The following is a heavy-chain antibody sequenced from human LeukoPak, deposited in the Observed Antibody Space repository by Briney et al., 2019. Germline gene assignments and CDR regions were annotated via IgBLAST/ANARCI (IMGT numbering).Heavy chain of an antibody. D-gene: IGHD2-15*01. Sequence: GGSLRLSCAASVFTFSSYAMHWVRQAPGKGLEYVSAISSNGGSTYYANSVKGRFTISRDNSKNTLYVQMNSLRAEDTAVYYCARDIVLVVAAHFDYWGQGTLVTVSS. CDR3: ARDIVLVVAAHFDY. V-gene: IGHV3-64*01. CDR1: VFTFSSYA. CDR2: ISSNGGST. J-gene: IGHJ4*02.